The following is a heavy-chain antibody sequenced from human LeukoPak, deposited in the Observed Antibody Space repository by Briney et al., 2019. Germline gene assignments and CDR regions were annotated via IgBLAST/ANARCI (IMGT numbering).Heavy chain of an antibody. Sequence: GGSLRLSCAASGFTFSDYYMSWIRQAPGKGLEWVSYISSSGSTIYYADSVKGRFTISRDNAKNSLYLQMNSLRAEDTAVYYCARDHAGYYDFWSGYYLYYYYYMDVWGKGTTVTVSS. CDR3: ARDHAGYYDFWSGYYLYYYYYMDV. D-gene: IGHD3-3*01. J-gene: IGHJ6*03. CDR1: GFTFSDYY. V-gene: IGHV3-11*04. CDR2: ISSSGSTI.